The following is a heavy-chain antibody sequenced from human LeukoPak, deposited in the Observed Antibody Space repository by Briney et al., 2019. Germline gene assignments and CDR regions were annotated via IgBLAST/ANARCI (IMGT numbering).Heavy chain of an antibody. J-gene: IGHJ3*01. D-gene: IGHD1-14*01. CDR1: GFTFNRYW. CDR2: IKEDGSVK. CDR3: AREYR. Sequence: GGSLRLSCTASGFTFNRYWMSWVRLAPGKGLEWVASIKEDGSVKYYVDSVTGRFTISRDNAKNSLHLQMNSLKFEDTAVYYCAREYRWGQGTMVTVSS. V-gene: IGHV3-7*01.